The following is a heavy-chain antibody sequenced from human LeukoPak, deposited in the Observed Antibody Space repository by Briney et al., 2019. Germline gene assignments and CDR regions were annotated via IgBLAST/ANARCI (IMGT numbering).Heavy chain of an antibody. J-gene: IGHJ4*02. CDR2: TSFDGSNK. CDR3: AKCGYVGYDLFYFDY. V-gene: IGHV3-30*18. CDR1: GFTFTSYV. D-gene: IGHD5-12*01. Sequence: LGGSLRLSCAASGFTFTSYVMHWVRQAPGKGLEWVAVTSFDGSNKYYADSVKGRFTISGDSSKNTLFLQMNSLRVEDTAVYYCAKCGYVGYDLFYFDYWGQGTLVTVSS.